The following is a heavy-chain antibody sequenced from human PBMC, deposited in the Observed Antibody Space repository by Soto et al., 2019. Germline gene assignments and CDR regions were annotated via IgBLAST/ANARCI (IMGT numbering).Heavy chain of an antibody. D-gene: IGHD2-15*01. CDR3: ARNVVTHELYYYYYYYMDV. Sequence: SETLSLTCTVSGGSISSSSYYWGWIRQPPGKGLEWIGSIYYSGSTYYNPSLKSRVTISVDTSKNQFSLKLSSVTAADTAVYYCARNVVTHELYYYYYYYMDVWGKGTTVTVSS. J-gene: IGHJ6*03. V-gene: IGHV4-39*01. CDR1: GGSISSSSYY. CDR2: IYYSGST.